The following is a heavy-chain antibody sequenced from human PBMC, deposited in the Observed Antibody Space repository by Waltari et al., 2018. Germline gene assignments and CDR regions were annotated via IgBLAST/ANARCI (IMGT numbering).Heavy chain of an antibody. J-gene: IGHJ4*02. V-gene: IGHV5-51*01. Sequence: EVQLVQSGAEVKKPGESLKISCKGSGYSFTSYWIGWVRQMPGKGLEVMGVTVPGDVDTVYRPSFQGQVTISADKSISTAYLQWSSLKASDTAMYYCARRSAAAVGTGGYYFDYWGQGTLVTVSS. CDR2: TVPGDVDT. CDR1: GYSFTSYW. CDR3: ARRSAAAVGTGGYYFDY. D-gene: IGHD6-13*01.